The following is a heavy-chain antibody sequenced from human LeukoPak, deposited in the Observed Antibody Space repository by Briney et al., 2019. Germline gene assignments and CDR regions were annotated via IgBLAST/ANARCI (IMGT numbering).Heavy chain of an antibody. J-gene: IGHJ4*02. Sequence: GGSLRLSCAASGFTFSSYWMHWVRQAPGKGLVWVSRIKSDGSSIMYADSVKGRFTISGDNAKSTLYLQMSSLRAEDTAVYYCARDLDFGGYSNFDYWGQGTLVTVSS. CDR1: GFTFSSYW. CDR2: IKSDGSSI. CDR3: ARDLDFGGYSNFDY. V-gene: IGHV3-74*03. D-gene: IGHD4-23*01.